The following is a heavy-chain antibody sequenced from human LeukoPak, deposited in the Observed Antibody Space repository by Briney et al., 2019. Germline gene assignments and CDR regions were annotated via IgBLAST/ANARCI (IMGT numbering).Heavy chain of an antibody. V-gene: IGHV1-8*03. Sequence: ASVNVSCKASGYTFTSYDINWVRQATGQGLEWMGWMNPNSGNTGYAQKFQGRVTITRNTSISTAYMELSSLRSEDTAVYYCARGLSWVVGSGWWFDYWGQGTLVTVSS. CDR2: MNPNSGNT. D-gene: IGHD6-19*01. J-gene: IGHJ4*02. CDR3: ARGLSWVVGSGWWFDY. CDR1: GYTFTSYD.